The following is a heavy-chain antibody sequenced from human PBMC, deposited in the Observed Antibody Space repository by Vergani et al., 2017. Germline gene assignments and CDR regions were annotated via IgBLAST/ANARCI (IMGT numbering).Heavy chain of an antibody. Sequence: QVQLQQWGAGLLKPSQTLSLTCTVSGGSISSGGYYWSWIRQHPGKGLEWIGYIYYSGSTYYNPSLKSRVTISVDTSKNQFSLKLSSVTAADTAVYYCARAIQNRRITMVRGARNYMDVWGKGTTVTVSS. J-gene: IGHJ6*03. V-gene: IGHV4-31*03. D-gene: IGHD3-10*01. CDR2: IYYSGST. CDR3: ARAIQNRRITMVRGARNYMDV. CDR1: GGSISSGGYY.